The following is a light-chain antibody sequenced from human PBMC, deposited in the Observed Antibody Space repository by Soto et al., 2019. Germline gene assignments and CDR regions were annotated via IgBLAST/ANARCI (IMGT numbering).Light chain of an antibody. V-gene: IGKV1-5*03. CDR1: QSVSLW. CDR3: QQYDSYSPT. Sequence: IQMTQSPSTLSASVGDRVTITCRASQSVSLWMAWYQQKPGKAPNLLIYKTSILESGVPSRFSGSGTGTSFTLTISSLQPGDFATYYCQQYDSYSPTFGQGTKVDI. CDR2: KTS. J-gene: IGKJ1*01.